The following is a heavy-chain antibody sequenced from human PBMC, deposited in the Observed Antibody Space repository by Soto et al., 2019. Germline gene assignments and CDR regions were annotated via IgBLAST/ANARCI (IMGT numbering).Heavy chain of an antibody. CDR2: TYYRSEWYN. CDR1: GDSVSSNSAA. D-gene: IGHD3-10*01. V-gene: IGHV6-1*01. J-gene: IGHJ4*02. CDR3: ARFISGGREVDY. Sequence: PSQTLSLTCAISGDSVSSNSAAWTWIRQSPSRGLEWLGRTYYRSEWYNDYAVSVKSRIRINPDTSKNEFSLQLDSVTPDDAALYDCARFISGGREVDYWGQGTLVTVSS.